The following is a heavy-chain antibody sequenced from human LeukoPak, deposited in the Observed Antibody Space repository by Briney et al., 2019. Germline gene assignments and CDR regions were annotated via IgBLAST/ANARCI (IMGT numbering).Heavy chain of an antibody. D-gene: IGHD3-10*01. CDR2: ISGGGANI. V-gene: IGHV3-23*01. J-gene: IGHJ4*02. CDR3: AKGRASGTYIEDFDH. Sequence: GGSLRLSCAGSGFTFIGYAMSWVRQAPGRGLEWVSTISGGGANIFYVDSVKGRFTISRVNSKNTLYLQMNSLRAEDTAVYYCAKGRASGTYIEDFDHWGQGTLVTVSS. CDR1: GFTFIGYA.